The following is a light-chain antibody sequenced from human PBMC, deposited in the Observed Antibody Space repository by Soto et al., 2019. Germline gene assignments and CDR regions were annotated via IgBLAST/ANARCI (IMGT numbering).Light chain of an antibody. J-gene: IGKJ1*01. CDR1: QSANSSY. CDR3: QRYGSSPQT. V-gene: IGKV3-20*01. Sequence: PGHTATLAFRASQSANSSYLAWFQQKPGQAPRRLIYCASTRATGIPDRFSGSGAGTDFTLTISILEPEDFAVYYCQRYGSSPQTFGEGTKVEIK. CDR2: CAS.